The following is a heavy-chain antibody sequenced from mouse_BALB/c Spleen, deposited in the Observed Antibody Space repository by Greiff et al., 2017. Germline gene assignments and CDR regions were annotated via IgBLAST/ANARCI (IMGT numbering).Heavy chain of an antibody. CDR2: ISYSGST. Sequence: EVKLQESGPGLVKPSQSLSLTCTVTGYSITSDYAWNWIRQFPGNKLEWMGYISYSGSTSYNPSLKSRISITRDTSKNQFFLQLNSVTTEDTATYYCARGGNYDVAMDYWGQGTSVTVSS. CDR1: GYSITSDYA. CDR3: ARGGNYDVAMDY. D-gene: IGHD2-4*01. J-gene: IGHJ4*01. V-gene: IGHV3-2*02.